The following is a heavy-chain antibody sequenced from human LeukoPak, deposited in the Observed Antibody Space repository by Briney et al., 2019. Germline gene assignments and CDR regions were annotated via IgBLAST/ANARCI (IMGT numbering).Heavy chain of an antibody. Sequence: PGGSLRLSCLTSGFTLSTNAMSWVRQAPGKGLEWISGISGSGASTYYADSVKGRFTISRGNAKNSLYLQMNSLRVEDTAVYYCAKIYEAYCRDDCYSRYLDLWGRGTLVTVSS. J-gene: IGHJ2*01. CDR2: ISGSGAST. D-gene: IGHD2-21*02. CDR3: AKIYEAYCRDDCYSRYLDL. CDR1: GFTLSTNA. V-gene: IGHV3-23*01.